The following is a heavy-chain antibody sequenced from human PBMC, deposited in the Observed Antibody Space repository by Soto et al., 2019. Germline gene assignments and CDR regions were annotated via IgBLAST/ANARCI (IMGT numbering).Heavy chain of an antibody. V-gene: IGHV3-30*18. CDR3: AKEPHSNHYYYYCYMDV. D-gene: IGHD4-4*01. Sequence: QVQLVESGGGVVQPGRSLRLSCAASGFTFSSYGMHWVRQAPGKGLEWVAVISYDGSNKYYADSVKGRFTISRDNSKNTLYLQMNSLRAEDTAVYYCAKEPHSNHYYYYCYMDVWGKGTTVTVSS. J-gene: IGHJ6*03. CDR1: GFTFSSYG. CDR2: ISYDGSNK.